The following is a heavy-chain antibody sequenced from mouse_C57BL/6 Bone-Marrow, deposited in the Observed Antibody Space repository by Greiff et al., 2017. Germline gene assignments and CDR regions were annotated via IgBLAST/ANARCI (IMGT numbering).Heavy chain of an antibody. J-gene: IGHJ4*01. D-gene: IGHD1-1*01. CDR1: GYTFTSYW. CDR3: ARSLLGYNDYAMDY. Sequence: QVQLQQPGAELVRPGSSVKLSCKASGYTFTSYWMDWVKQRPGQGLEWIGNIYPSDSDTHYNQKFKDKATLTVDKSSSTAYMQLSNLTSEDSAVYYGARSLLGYNDYAMDYWGQGTSVTVSA. V-gene: IGHV1-61*01. CDR2: IYPSDSDT.